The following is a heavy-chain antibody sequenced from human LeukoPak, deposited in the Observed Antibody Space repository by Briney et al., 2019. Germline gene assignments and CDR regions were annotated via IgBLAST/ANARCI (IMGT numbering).Heavy chain of an antibody. Sequence: GESLKISCKGSGYSFTSYWIGWVRQMPGEGLEWMGIIYPGDSDTRYSPSFQGQVTISADKSISTAYLQWSSLKASDTAMYYCARQALELRGAFDYWGQGTLVTVSS. J-gene: IGHJ4*02. CDR2: IYPGDSDT. D-gene: IGHD1-7*01. CDR1: GYSFTSYW. V-gene: IGHV5-51*01. CDR3: ARQALELRGAFDY.